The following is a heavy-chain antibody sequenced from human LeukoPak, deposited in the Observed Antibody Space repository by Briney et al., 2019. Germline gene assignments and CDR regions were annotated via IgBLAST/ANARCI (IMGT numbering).Heavy chain of an antibody. J-gene: IGHJ1*01. CDR1: GFTFSSYV. V-gene: IGHV3-23*01. Sequence: GGSLRLSCAASGFTFSSYVMSWVRQAPGKGLEWVSAISGSGGSTYYADSVKGRFTISRDNSKNTLYLQMNSLRAEDTAVYYCANSYYYDSSGYYVGYFQHWGQGTLVTVSS. CDR3: ANSYYYDSSGYYVGYFQH. D-gene: IGHD3-22*01. CDR2: ISGSGGST.